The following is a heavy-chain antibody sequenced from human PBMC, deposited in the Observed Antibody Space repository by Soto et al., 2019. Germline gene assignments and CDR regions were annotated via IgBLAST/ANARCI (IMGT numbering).Heavy chain of an antibody. CDR2: ISAYNGTA. V-gene: IGHV1-18*01. CDR3: ARGGRNSYVSSRGDYYYGMDV. Sequence: GASVKVSCKASGYTFTSYGISWVRQAPGQGLEWMGWISAYNGTANYAQKLQGRVTITTDESTSTAYMELSSLRSEDTAVYYCARGGRNSYVSSRGDYYYGMDVWGQGTTVTVSS. CDR1: GYTFTSYG. J-gene: IGHJ6*02. D-gene: IGHD5-18*01.